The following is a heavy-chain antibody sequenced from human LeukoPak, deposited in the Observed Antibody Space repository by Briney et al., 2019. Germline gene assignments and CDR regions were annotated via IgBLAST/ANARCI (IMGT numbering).Heavy chain of an antibody. CDR2: ISYDGSNK. CDR1: GFTFSSYA. V-gene: IGHV3-30-3*01. Sequence: PGGSLRLSCAASGFTFSSYAMHWVRQAPGKGLEWVAVISYDGSNKYYADSVKGRFTISRDNSKNTPYLQMNSLRAEDTAVYYCARPSSGVGFTGFDPWGQGTLVTVSS. CDR3: ARPSSGVGFTGFDP. D-gene: IGHD2-15*01. J-gene: IGHJ5*02.